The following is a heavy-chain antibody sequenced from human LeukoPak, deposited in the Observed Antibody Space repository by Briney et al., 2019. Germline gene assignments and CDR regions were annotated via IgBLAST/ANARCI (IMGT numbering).Heavy chain of an antibody. V-gene: IGHV3-20*04. CDR1: GFTFDDYG. D-gene: IGHD1-26*01. CDR3: AKDLGLQVGASPFDY. J-gene: IGHJ4*02. Sequence: PGGSLRLSCAASGFTFDDYGMSWVRQAPGKGLEWVSGINWNGGSTGFADSVKGRFTISRDNSHNTLYLQMNSLHSEDTAVYYCAKDLGLQVGASPFDYWGQGTLVTVSS. CDR2: INWNGGST.